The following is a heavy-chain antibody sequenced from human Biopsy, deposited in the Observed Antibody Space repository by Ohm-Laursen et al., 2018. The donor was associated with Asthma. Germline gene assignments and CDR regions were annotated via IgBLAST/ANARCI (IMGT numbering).Heavy chain of an antibody. CDR1: GFTVSRDH. V-gene: IGHV3-53*01. CDR3: ARGDSSGWSHYYFDY. D-gene: IGHD6-19*01. J-gene: IGHJ4*02. CDR2: IYSGGTS. Sequence: SLRLSCAALGFTVSRDHMFWVRQAPGKGLEWVSVIYSGGTSHTADSVRGRFTISRDFSKNTLHLQMHSLRVKDTAVYYCARGDSSGWSHYYFDYWGQGTLVTVSS.